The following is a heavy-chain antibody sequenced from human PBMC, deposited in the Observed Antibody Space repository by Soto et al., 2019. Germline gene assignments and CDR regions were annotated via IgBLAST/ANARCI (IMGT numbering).Heavy chain of an antibody. CDR2: INHSGST. V-gene: IGHV4-34*01. CDR1: GGSFTGYY. D-gene: IGHD3-10*01. CDR3: ARHLLLWFGEHSLSRGRFDY. Sequence: QVQLQQWGAGLLKPSETLSLTCAVYGGSFTGYYWSWIRQPPGKGLEWIGEINHSGSTNYNPSLKSRVTISVDTSKNQFSLKLSSVTAADTAVYYCARHLLLWFGEHSLSRGRFDYWGQGTLVTVSS. J-gene: IGHJ4*02.